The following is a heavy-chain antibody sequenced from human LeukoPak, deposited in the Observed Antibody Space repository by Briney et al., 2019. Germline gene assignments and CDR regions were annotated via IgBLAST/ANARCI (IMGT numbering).Heavy chain of an antibody. CDR2: MNPHSGNT. CDR1: GYTFTFYD. J-gene: IGHJ3*02. CDR3: ARGRRDVFDI. V-gene: IGHV1-8*03. Sequence: ASVKVSCKASGYTFTFYDIQWVRQAAGQGLEWMGWMNPHSGNTGYAQKFLGRITLTRNTSTSMAYMELTSLKSEDRAVYYCARGRRDVFDIWGQGTTVTVS.